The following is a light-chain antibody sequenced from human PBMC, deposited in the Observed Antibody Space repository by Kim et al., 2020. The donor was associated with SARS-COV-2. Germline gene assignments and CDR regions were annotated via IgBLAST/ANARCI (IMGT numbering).Light chain of an antibody. CDR2: QDS. CDR1: KLGDKY. Sequence: VYPRQTASITCSGDKLGDKYACWYQQKPGQSPVLVIYQDSKRPSGIPERFSGSNSGNTATLTISGTQAMDEADYYCQAWDSSTYVFGTGTKVTVL. J-gene: IGLJ1*01. CDR3: QAWDSSTYV. V-gene: IGLV3-1*01.